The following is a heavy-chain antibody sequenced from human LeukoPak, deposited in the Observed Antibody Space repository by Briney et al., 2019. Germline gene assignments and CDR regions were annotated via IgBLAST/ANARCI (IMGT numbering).Heavy chain of an antibody. Sequence: GGSLRLSCEGSGFTFSNYWMGWVRQAPGKGLQWVANIETDGSEKYYVDSVKGRFTISRDNAKNSLYLQMNSLRAEDTAVYHCARDEAFDIWGQGTMVTVSS. CDR2: IETDGSEK. V-gene: IGHV3-7*01. J-gene: IGHJ3*02. CDR3: ARDEAFDI. CDR1: GFTFSNYW.